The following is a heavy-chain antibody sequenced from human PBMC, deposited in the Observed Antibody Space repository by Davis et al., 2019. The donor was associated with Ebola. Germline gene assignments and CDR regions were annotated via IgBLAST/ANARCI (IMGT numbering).Heavy chain of an antibody. CDR2: ISYDGSNK. J-gene: IGHJ4*02. Sequence: PGGSLRLSCPASGFTFSSYAMHWVRQAPGKGLEWVAFISYDGSNKYYADSVKGRFTISRDNSKNTLYLQMGSLRAEDMAVYYCARGAARSFDYWGQGTLVTVSS. D-gene: IGHD6-6*01. V-gene: IGHV3-30*14. CDR1: GFTFSSYA. CDR3: ARGAARSFDY.